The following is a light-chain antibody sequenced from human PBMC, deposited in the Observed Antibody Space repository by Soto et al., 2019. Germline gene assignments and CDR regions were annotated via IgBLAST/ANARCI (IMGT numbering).Light chain of an antibody. V-gene: IGKV3-15*01. CDR3: QHYVTWPLT. Sequence: EVVMRQYQATLSVSPGERATLSCRASQSVSSNLAWYQQKPGQAPRLLIYGASTRATGIPARFSCSGSGTEFTLTISSLQSEDLAVYYCQHYVTWPLTFGGGTKVDIK. J-gene: IGKJ4*01. CDR2: GAS. CDR1: QSVSSN.